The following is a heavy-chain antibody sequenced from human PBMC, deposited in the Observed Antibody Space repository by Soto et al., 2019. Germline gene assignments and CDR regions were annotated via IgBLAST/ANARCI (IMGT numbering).Heavy chain of an antibody. D-gene: IGHD3-16*01. CDR2: ISYDGSNK. Sequence: GGSLRLSCAASGFTFSSYGMHWVRQAPGKGLEWVAVISYDGSNKYYAESVKGRFTISRDNSKNTLYLQMNSLRAEDTAVYYCAKERSGSYYDYSWGSSTYYFDYWGQGTLVTVSS. CDR3: AKERSGSYYDYSWGSSTYYFDY. J-gene: IGHJ4*02. CDR1: GFTFSSYG. V-gene: IGHV3-30*18.